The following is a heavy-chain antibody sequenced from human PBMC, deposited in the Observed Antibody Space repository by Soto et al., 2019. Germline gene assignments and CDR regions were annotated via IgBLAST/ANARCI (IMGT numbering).Heavy chain of an antibody. J-gene: IGHJ4*02. D-gene: IGHD3-3*02. CDR3: ARAPVIFGVAQPLAY. V-gene: IGHV1-69*13. CDR1: GGTFSSYA. Sequence: SVKVSCKASGGTFSSYAISWVRQAPGQGLEWMGGIIPIFGTANYAQKFQGRVTITADESTSTAYMELSRLRSDDTAVYYCARAPVIFGVAQPLAYWGQGTLVTVSS. CDR2: IIPIFGTA.